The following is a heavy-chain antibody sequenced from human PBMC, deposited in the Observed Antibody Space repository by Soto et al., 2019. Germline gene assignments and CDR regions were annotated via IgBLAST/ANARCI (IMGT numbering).Heavy chain of an antibody. Sequence: QVQLVQSGAEVKKPGSSVKVSCKASGGTFSSYTISWVRQAPGQGLEWMGRIIPILGIANYAQKFQGRVTITAEKSTSTAYMELSSLRSEDTAGYYCARAIRMVRGVHYDYWGQGTLVTVSS. CDR3: ARAIRMVRGVHYDY. J-gene: IGHJ4*02. V-gene: IGHV1-69*02. CDR2: IIPILGIA. CDR1: GGTFSSYT. D-gene: IGHD3-10*01.